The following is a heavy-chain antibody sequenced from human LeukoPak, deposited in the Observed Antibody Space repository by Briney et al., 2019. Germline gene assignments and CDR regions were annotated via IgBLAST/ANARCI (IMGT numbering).Heavy chain of an antibody. CDR3: ARYIPTSGSYFFDY. J-gene: IGHJ4*02. Sequence: SETLSLTCTVSGGSISSYYWSWIRQPPGKGLEWIGYIYYSGSTNYNPSLKSRVTISVDTSKNQFSLKLSSVTAADTAVYYCARYIPTSGSYFFDYWGQGTLVTVSS. D-gene: IGHD3-10*01. CDR2: IYYSGST. V-gene: IGHV4-59*08. CDR1: GGSISSYY.